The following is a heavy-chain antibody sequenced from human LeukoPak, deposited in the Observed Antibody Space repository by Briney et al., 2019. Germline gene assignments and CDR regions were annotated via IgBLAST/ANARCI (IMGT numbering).Heavy chain of an antibody. CDR3: ANNPLAEAGYYFDY. V-gene: IGHV3-30*18. D-gene: IGHD6-19*01. CDR1: GFTFSSYG. CDR2: ISYDGSNK. J-gene: IGHJ4*02. Sequence: PGGSLRLSCAASGFTFSSYGMHWVRQAPGKGLEWVAVISYDGSNKYYADSVKGRFTISRDNSKNTLYLQMTSLRAEDTAVYYCANNPLAEAGYYFDYWGQGTLVTVSS.